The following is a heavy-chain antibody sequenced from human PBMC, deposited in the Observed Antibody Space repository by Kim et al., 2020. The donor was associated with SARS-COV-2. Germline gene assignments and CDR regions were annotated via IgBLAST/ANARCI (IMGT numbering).Heavy chain of an antibody. J-gene: IGHJ4*02. CDR3: AKKWAAVTAPIDY. D-gene: IGHD4-17*01. V-gene: IGHV3-23*01. Sequence: YADSVKGRFTISRDNSKKLLYLEMNSLRADDTVVYYCAKKWAAVTAPIDYWGQGTLVTVSS.